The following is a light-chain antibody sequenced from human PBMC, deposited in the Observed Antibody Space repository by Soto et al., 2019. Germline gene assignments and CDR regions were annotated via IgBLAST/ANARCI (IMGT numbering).Light chain of an antibody. CDR1: SSDVGSYNL. J-gene: IGLJ3*02. CDR2: EVS. V-gene: IGLV2-8*01. Sequence: QSVLTQPASVSGSPGQSITISCTGTSSDVGSYNLVSWYQHHPGKAPKLIIYEVSKRPSGVPDRFSGSKSGNTASLTVSGLQAEDEADYYCTSYAGSNNLVFAGGTKLTVL. CDR3: TSYAGSNNLV.